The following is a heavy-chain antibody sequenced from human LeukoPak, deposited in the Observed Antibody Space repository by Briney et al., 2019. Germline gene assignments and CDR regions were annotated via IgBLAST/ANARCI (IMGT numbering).Heavy chain of an antibody. V-gene: IGHV4-4*07. CDR2: IHTNGST. Sequence: SQTLSLTCTVSGGFISSYYCSWIRQPAGKGLEWVVRIHTNGSTNYNPSLKSRVTMTVDTSKSQFSLKLSTVTAADTAVYYCARDDTIFGVVTKDYYYYYMDVWGKGTTVTVSS. D-gene: IGHD3-3*01. CDR3: ARDDTIFGVVTKDYYYYYMDV. CDR1: GGFISSYY. J-gene: IGHJ6*03.